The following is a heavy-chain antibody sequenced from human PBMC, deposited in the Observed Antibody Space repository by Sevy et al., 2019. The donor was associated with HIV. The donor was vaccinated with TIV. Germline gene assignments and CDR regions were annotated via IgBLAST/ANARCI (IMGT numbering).Heavy chain of an antibody. CDR1: GYTFTGYY. CDR2: INPDSGGP. CDR3: VRDDRDGYFDY. V-gene: IGHV1-2*02. Sequence: DTVKVSCKASGYTFTGYYMHWVRQAPRQGLEWMGWINPDSGGPNYSPKFQGRVTLTRDTSISTAYMELSRLKSDDTAVHYCVRDDRDGYFDYWGQGTLVSVSS. J-gene: IGHJ4*02.